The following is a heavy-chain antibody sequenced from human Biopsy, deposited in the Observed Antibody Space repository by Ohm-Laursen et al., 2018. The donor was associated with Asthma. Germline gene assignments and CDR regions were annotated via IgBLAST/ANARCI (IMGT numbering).Heavy chain of an antibody. J-gene: IGHJ3*02. CDR1: GFTFMGYH. CDR3: ARTYYDFLTGQVNDALAM. V-gene: IGHV1-3*01. CDR2: INPGNGNT. Sequence: ASVKVSCKASGFTFMGYHIFWMRQAPGQGLEWMGRINPGNGNTKYSEKFQGRVTITRDTSASTAYMDLSSLRSEDTAVYYCARTYYDFLTGQVNDALAMWGQGTVVTVSS. D-gene: IGHD3-9*01.